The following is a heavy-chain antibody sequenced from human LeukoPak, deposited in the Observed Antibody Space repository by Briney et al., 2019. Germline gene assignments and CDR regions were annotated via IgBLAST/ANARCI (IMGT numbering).Heavy chain of an antibody. CDR1: GFTFSSYD. D-gene: IGHD3-9*01. CDR2: IGTAGDT. Sequence: GGSLRLSCAASGFTFSSYDMHWVRQATGKGLEWVSAIGTAGDTYYPGSVKGRFTISRENAKNSLYLQMNSLRAGDTAVYYCARGYPAELRYFDWPPAGWYFDLWGRGTLVTVSS. CDR3: ARGYPAELRYFDWPPAGWYFDL. V-gene: IGHV3-13*01. J-gene: IGHJ2*01.